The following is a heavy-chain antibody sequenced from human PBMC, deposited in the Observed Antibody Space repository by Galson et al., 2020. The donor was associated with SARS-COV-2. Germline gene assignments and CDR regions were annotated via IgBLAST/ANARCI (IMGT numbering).Heavy chain of an antibody. CDR2: INYSGST. Sequence: SETLSLTCAVHGGYLSGYYWSWIRQPPGKGLEWIGEINYSGSTTYNPSLESRVTTSVDTSKDQFSLELTSVTAADTAVYYCARWIAVRPRNFDSWGQGTLVTVSS. J-gene: IGHJ4*02. CDR3: ARWIAVRPRNFDS. CDR1: GGYLSGYY. D-gene: IGHD6-6*01. V-gene: IGHV4-34*01.